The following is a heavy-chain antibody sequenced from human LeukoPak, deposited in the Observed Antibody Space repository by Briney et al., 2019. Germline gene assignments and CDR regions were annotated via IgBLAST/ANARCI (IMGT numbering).Heavy chain of an antibody. CDR3: ARRSGVLDSRDSRYYFDH. CDR2: IYYSGNT. J-gene: IGHJ4*02. CDR1: GSSISGHY. Sequence: SETLSLTCIVSGSSISGHYWSWIRQPPGKGLEYIGYIYYSGNTDYNPSLNSRVTISLDTSKNQLSLNLSSVTAADTAVYYCARRSGVLDSRDSRYYFDHWGQGTLVSVST. V-gene: IGHV4-59*11. D-gene: IGHD3-22*01.